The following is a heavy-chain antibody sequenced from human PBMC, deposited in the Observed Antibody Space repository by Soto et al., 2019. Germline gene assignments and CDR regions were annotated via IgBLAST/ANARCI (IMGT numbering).Heavy chain of an antibody. Sequence: GGSLRLSCAASGFTFSSYWMHWVRQAPGKGLVWVSRINSGGSSTSYADSVKGRFTISRDNAKNTLYLQMNSLRAEDTAVYYCAREYYDFWSGSLGMDVWGQGTTVTVS. D-gene: IGHD3-3*01. V-gene: IGHV3-74*01. CDR1: GFTFSSYW. CDR3: AREYYDFWSGSLGMDV. CDR2: INSGGSST. J-gene: IGHJ6*02.